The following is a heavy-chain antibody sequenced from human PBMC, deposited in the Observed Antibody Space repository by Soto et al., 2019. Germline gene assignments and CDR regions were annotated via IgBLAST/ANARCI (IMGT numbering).Heavy chain of an antibody. CDR3: AKALYGGFTY. J-gene: IGHJ4*02. Sequence: EVRLLESGGGLVQPGGCLRVSCAASGVTFNVYAMSWVRQAPGKGLEWVSGISGSGDSAHYADSVKGRFTVSRDNSKSMLYLQTNSLRAEDTAIYYCAKALYGGFTYWGQGTLVTVSS. CDR1: GVTFNVYA. V-gene: IGHV3-23*01. D-gene: IGHD3-10*01. CDR2: ISGSGDSA.